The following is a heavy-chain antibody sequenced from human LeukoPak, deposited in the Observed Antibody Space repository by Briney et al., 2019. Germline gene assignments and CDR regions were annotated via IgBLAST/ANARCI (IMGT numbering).Heavy chain of an antibody. J-gene: IGHJ4*02. CDR3: AVNYYVQPLRYDY. Sequence: SVKVSCKASGGTFSSYAISWVRQAPGQGLEWMGRIIPIFGTANYAQKFQGRVTITTDESTSTAYMELSSLKSEDTAVYYCAVNYYVQPLRYDYWGQGTLVTVSS. CDR2: IIPIFGTA. D-gene: IGHD3-10*02. CDR1: GGTFSSYA. V-gene: IGHV1-69*05.